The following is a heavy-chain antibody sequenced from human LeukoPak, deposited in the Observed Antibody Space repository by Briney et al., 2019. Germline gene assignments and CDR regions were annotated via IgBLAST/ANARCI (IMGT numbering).Heavy chain of an antibody. CDR3: ARFPKNDGSGYYHFDY. CDR2: INHSGST. CDR1: GGSFSGYY. J-gene: IGHJ4*02. D-gene: IGHD3-22*01. V-gene: IGHV4-34*01. Sequence: PSETLSLTCAVYGGSFSGYYWSWIRQPPGKGLEWIGEINHSGSTNYNPSLKSRVTISVDTSKNQFSLKLSSVTAADTAVYYCARFPKNDGSGYYHFDYWGQGTLVTVSS.